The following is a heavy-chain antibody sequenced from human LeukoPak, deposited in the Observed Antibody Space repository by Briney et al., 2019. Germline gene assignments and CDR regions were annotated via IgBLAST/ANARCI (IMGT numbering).Heavy chain of an antibody. CDR1: GGSFSGYY. Sequence: SETLSLTCAVYGGSFSGYYWSWIRQPPGKGLEWIGEINHSGSTNYNPSLKSRVTISVDTSKNQFSLKLSSVTAADTAVYYCARDADTSGSYWYFDLWGRGTQVTVSS. CDR3: ARDADTSGSYWYFDL. D-gene: IGHD3-22*01. V-gene: IGHV4-34*01. J-gene: IGHJ2*01. CDR2: INHSGST.